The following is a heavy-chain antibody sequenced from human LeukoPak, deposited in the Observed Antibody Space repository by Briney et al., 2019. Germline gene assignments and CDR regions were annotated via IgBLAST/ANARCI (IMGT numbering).Heavy chain of an antibody. Sequence: GGSLRLSCAASGFTFGTKYMNWVRQAPGKGLEWVSILYSGDDTYYADSVRGRFIVSRDSSKNTLYLHMSALRAEDTAVYYCARVGDHYHWYLDLWGRGTLVTVSS. V-gene: IGHV3-53*01. CDR2: LYSGDDT. D-gene: IGHD3-10*01. J-gene: IGHJ2*01. CDR3: ARVGDHYHWYLDL. CDR1: GFTFGTKY.